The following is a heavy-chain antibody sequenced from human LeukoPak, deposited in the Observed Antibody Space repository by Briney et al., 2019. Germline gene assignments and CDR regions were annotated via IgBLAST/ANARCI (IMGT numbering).Heavy chain of an antibody. D-gene: IGHD3-22*01. V-gene: IGHV4-31*03. CDR3: ARAIGSSLGPDY. Sequence: SETLSLTCTVSGGSISSGGYYWSWIRQHPGKGLEWIGYIYYSGRTYYNPSLKSRVTISVDTSKNQFSLKLSSVTAADTAVYYCARAIGSSLGPDYWGQGTLVTVSS. CDR2: IYYSGRT. J-gene: IGHJ4*02. CDR1: GGSISSGGYY.